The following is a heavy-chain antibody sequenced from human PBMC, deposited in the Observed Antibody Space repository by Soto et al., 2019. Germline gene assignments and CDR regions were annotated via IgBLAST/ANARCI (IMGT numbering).Heavy chain of an antibody. CDR1: GGTFSSYA. CDR3: ARVDDYGGKGYYFDY. CDR2: IIPIFGTA. V-gene: IGHV1-69*13. Sequence: ASVKVSCKASGGTFSSYAISWVRQAPGQGLEWMGGIIPIFGTANYAQKFQGRVTITADESTSTAYMELSSLRSEDTAVYYCARVDDYGGKGYYFDYWGQGTLVTSPQ. J-gene: IGHJ4*02. D-gene: IGHD4-17*01.